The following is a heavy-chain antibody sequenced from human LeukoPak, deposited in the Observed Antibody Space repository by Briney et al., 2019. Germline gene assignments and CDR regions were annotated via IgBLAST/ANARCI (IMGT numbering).Heavy chain of an antibody. V-gene: IGHV3-23*01. CDR1: GFTFSSYA. Sequence: GGSLRLSCAASGFTFSSYAMSWVRQAPGKGLEWVSAISGSGGSTYYADSVKGRFTISRDNSKNTLYLQMKSLRAEDTAVYYCATTVVIRYYFDYWGQGTLVTVSS. CDR3: ATTVVIRYYFDY. J-gene: IGHJ4*02. D-gene: IGHD3-22*01. CDR2: ISGSGGST.